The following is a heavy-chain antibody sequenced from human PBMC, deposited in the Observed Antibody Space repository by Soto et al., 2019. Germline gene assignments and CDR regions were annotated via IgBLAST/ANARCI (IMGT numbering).Heavy chain of an antibody. CDR1: GYTFTGYY. D-gene: IGHD3-10*01. V-gene: IGHV1-2*04. J-gene: IGHJ6*02. Sequence: GASVKVSCKASGYTFTGYYVHWVRQAPGQGLEWMGWINPNSGGTNYAQKFQGWVTMTRDTSISTAYMELSRLRSDDTAVYYCARGSGKGLLWFGDAYYGMDVWGQRTTVTVSS. CDR2: INPNSGGT. CDR3: ARGSGKGLLWFGDAYYGMDV.